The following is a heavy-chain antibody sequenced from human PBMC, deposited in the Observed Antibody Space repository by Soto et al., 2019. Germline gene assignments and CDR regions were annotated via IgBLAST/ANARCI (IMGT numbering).Heavy chain of an antibody. J-gene: IGHJ4*02. CDR1: GYTFTSYG. V-gene: IGHV1-18*01. CDR2: ISTNNGNT. D-gene: IGHD6-13*01. CDR3: ARHTSSWPFDY. Sequence: QVQLVQSGAEVKKPGASVKVSCKASGYTFTSYGISWVRQAPGQGPEWMGWISTNNGNTNYAQKILGRXPXAXCTSTSTAYLEPRSLRSDDTAVYYCARHTSSWPFDYWGQGTLVTVSS.